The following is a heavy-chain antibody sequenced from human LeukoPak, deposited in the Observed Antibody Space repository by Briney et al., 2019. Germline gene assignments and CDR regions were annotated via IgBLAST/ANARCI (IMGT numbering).Heavy chain of an antibody. CDR1: GGSISSYY. D-gene: IGHD3-16*01. CDR2: IYHSGST. Sequence: SETLSLTCTVSGGSISSYYWSWIRQPPGKGLEWIGSIYHSGSTYYNPSLKSRVTISVDTSKNQFSLKLSSVTTADTAVYYCARVGGWPQYYYYYMDVWGKGTTVTVSS. J-gene: IGHJ6*03. V-gene: IGHV4-59*01. CDR3: ARVGGWPQYYYYYMDV.